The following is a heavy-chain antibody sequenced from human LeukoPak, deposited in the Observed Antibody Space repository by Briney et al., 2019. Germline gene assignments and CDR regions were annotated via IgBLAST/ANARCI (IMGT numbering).Heavy chain of an antibody. CDR3: APALAATTGLDY. CDR2: IFPGDSDT. V-gene: IGHV5-51*01. Sequence: GESLKISFKASGYSFTSQWVAWVRQMPGKGLEFMGIIFPGDSDTRYSPSFQGQVTLSADKSISTASLQWSSLKASDPAIYSCAPALAATTGLDYWGQGTLVTVSS. CDR1: GYSFTSQW. D-gene: IGHD1-26*01. J-gene: IGHJ4*02.